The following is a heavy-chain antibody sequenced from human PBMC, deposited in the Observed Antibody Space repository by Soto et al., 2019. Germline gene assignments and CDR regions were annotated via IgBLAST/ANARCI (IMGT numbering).Heavy chain of an antibody. CDR1: GFTFSSYG. J-gene: IGHJ4*02. V-gene: IGHV3-30*18. CDR2: ISYDGSNK. Sequence: QVQLVESGGGVVQPGRSLRLSCAASGFTFSSYGMHWVRQAPGKGLEWVAVISYDGSNKYYADSVKGRFTISRDNSKNTRYLQMDSLRAEDTAVYYCAKDRSGYGDYDSVDYWGQGTLVTVSS. D-gene: IGHD4-17*01. CDR3: AKDRSGYGDYDSVDY.